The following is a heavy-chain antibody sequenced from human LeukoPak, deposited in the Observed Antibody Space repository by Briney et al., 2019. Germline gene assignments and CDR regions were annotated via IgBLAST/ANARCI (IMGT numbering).Heavy chain of an antibody. Sequence: ASVKVSCKASGYTFTDYGISWVRQAPGQGLEWMGCISTYNGNTNYSQKLQGRGSMTTDTATSTANMELRRLRSGNTDVYSCAREYSDYPDSWVYWGQGTLVTVSS. J-gene: IGHJ4*02. V-gene: IGHV1-18*01. D-gene: IGHD4-11*01. CDR1: GYTFTDYG. CDR3: AREYSDYPDSWVY. CDR2: ISTYNGNT.